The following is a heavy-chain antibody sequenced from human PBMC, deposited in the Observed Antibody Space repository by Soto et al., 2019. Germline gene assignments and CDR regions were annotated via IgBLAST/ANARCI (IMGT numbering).Heavy chain of an antibody. CDR2: VYSSGTT. Sequence: ETLSLTCSVSGGSINSYWWSWIRQPAGKGLEWIGRVYSSGTTDYNPSLNSRATMSVETSKNQFSLKLSSVTAADTAVYYCARDIGSYAYGEGYWGQGIQVTVSS. J-gene: IGHJ4*02. CDR1: GGSINSYW. V-gene: IGHV4-4*07. CDR3: ARDIGSYAYGEGY. D-gene: IGHD3-10*01.